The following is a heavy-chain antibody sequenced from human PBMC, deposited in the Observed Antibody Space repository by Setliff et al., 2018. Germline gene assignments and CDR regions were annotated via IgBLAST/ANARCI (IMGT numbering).Heavy chain of an antibody. CDR1: GESFSNNY. J-gene: IGHJ5*02. CDR3: ARDNTILGATDH. Sequence: PSETLSLTCSVYGESFSNNYWSWIRQPPGKGLEWIGESSHSGSTGYSPSLKSRLTMSVDTSKNQFSLQLASVTAADTAVYYCARDNTILGATDHWGQGTLVTVSS. D-gene: IGHD1-26*01. CDR2: SSHSGST. V-gene: IGHV4-34*01.